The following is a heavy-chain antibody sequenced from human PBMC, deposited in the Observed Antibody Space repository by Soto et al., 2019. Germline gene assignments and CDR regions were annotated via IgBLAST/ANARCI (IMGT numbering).Heavy chain of an antibody. V-gene: IGHV1-2*04. Sequence: QVQLVQSGAEVKKPGASVKVSCKASGYAFSQFYIHWMRQAPGQGLEWMGWINTNSGRTKFAQKFQGWVSMTRETSIKTVYMELSGLKSDATAVYYCARESGGTTATLDYYYFYMDVWGKGTTVTVSS. J-gene: IGHJ6*03. CDR2: INTNSGRT. CDR1: GYAFSQFY. D-gene: IGHD4-17*01. CDR3: ARESGGTTATLDYYYFYMDV.